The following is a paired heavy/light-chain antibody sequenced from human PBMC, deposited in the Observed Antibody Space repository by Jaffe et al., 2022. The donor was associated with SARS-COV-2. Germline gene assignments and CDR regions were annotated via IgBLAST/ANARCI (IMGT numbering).Light chain of an antibody. V-gene: IGLV1-40*01. CDR2: GYT. Sequence: QSVLTQPLSVSGAPGQRVTISCTGSSSNIGAGYAVHWYQQLPGKAPKLLIYGYTNRPSGVPNRFSGSKSGTSASLAIGGLQAEDEADYYCQSFDSGLSDFIFGGGTKLTVL. J-gene: IGLJ2*01. CDR3: QSFDSGLSDFI. CDR1: SSNIGAGYA.
Heavy chain of an antibody. CDR2: IYPGDSDT. Sequence: EVQLVQSGAEVKKPGESLKISCKGSGYTFTTYWINWVRQMPGKGLEWMGIIYPGDSDTRYSPSFQGQVTISVDKSISTAYLQWSSLKASDTAMYYCARLAPDTTLDHNWFDPWGQGTLVTVSS. CDR1: GYTFTTYW. J-gene: IGHJ5*02. V-gene: IGHV5-51*01. D-gene: IGHD5-18*01. CDR3: ARLAPDTTLDHNWFDP.